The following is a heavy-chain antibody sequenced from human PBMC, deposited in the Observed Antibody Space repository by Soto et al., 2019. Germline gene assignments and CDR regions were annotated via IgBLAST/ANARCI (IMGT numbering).Heavy chain of an antibody. CDR3: ARATPLTGIAPSDI. Sequence: SVKVSCKASGGTFSSYASSWVRQAPGQGLEWMGGIIPIFGTANYAQKFQGRVTITADESTSTAYMELSSLRSEDTAVYYCARATPLTGIAPSDIWGQGTMVTVSS. CDR1: GGTFSSYA. CDR2: IIPIFGTA. D-gene: IGHD6-13*01. J-gene: IGHJ3*02. V-gene: IGHV1-69*13.